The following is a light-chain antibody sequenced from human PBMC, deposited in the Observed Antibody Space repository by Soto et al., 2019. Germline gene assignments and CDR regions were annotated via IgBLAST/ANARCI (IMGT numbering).Light chain of an antibody. CDR3: QQYDNSIT. V-gene: IGKV3-20*01. CDR1: QSVSSNN. Sequence: EIVLTQSPGTLSLSPGETATLSCRASQSVSSNNLAWYHQKPGQTPSLLIYGASTRATGIPDRFSGSGSGTDFTLTISRLEPEDFTVDYCQQYDNSITFGQGTRLEIE. CDR2: GAS. J-gene: IGKJ5*01.